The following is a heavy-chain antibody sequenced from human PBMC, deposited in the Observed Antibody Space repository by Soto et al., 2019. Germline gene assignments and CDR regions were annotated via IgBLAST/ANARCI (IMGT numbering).Heavy chain of an antibody. D-gene: IGHD2-2*01. CDR1: GGTFSSYA. CDR2: IIPIFGTA. V-gene: IGHV1-69*01. CDR3: ARAYCSSTSCYIYYYYGMDV. Sequence: QVQLVQSGAEVKKPGSSVKVSCKASGGTFSSYAISWVRQAPGQGLEWMGGIIPIFGTANYAQKFQGRVTITADESTSTAYMELSSLRSEDTAVYYCARAYCSSTSCYIYYYYGMDVWGQGTTVTVSS. J-gene: IGHJ6*02.